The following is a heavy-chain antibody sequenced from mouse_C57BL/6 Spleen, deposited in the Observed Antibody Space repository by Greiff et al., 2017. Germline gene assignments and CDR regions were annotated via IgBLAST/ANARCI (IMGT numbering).Heavy chain of an antibody. CDR2: ISNLAYSI. J-gene: IGHJ1*03. D-gene: IGHD4-1*01. Sequence: DVMLVESGGGLVQPGGSLKLSCAASGFTFSDYGMAWVRQAPRKGPEWVALISNLAYSIYYADTVTGRFTIARENATNTLYLEMSSLRSEDTAMYYCAREAGTDWYFDVWGTGTTVTVSS. CDR1: GFTFSDYG. V-gene: IGHV5-15*01. CDR3: AREAGTDWYFDV.